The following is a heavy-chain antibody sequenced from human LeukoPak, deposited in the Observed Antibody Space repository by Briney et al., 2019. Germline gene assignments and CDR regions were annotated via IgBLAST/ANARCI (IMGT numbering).Heavy chain of an antibody. CDR2: MNHSGSA. J-gene: IGHJ4*02. CDR3: ARGYYGDYYFDY. CDR1: GGSFSGYY. D-gene: IGHD4-17*01. Sequence: SETLSLTCAVYGGSFSGYYWTWIRQPPGKGLEWIGEMNHSGSANYNPSLKSRVTISVDTSKNQCSLRLSSVTAADTAVYYCARGYYGDYYFDYWGRGTLVTVSS. V-gene: IGHV4-34*01.